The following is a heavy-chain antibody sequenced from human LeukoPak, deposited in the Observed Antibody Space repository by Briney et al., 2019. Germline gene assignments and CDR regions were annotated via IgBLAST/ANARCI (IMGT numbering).Heavy chain of an antibody. Sequence: SQTLSLTCAISGDSVSSSSAAWNWIRQSPSRGLEWLGRTYYRSKWYNDYAVSVKSRVTIHPDTSKNQFSLQLNSVTPEDTAVYYCARSPTATTPFDYWGQGTLVTVSS. CDR1: GDSVSSSSAA. D-gene: IGHD4-17*01. V-gene: IGHV6-1*01. CDR2: TYYRSKWYN. CDR3: ARSPTATTPFDY. J-gene: IGHJ4*02.